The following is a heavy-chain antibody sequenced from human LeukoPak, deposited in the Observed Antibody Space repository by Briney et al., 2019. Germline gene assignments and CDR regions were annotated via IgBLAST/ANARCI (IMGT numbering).Heavy chain of an antibody. V-gene: IGHV3-11*01. CDR1: GFTFSDYY. D-gene: IGHD3-22*01. CDR2: ISSSGSTI. Sequence: GGSLRLSCAASGFTFSDYYMSWIRQAPGKGLEWVSYISSSGSTIYYADSVKGRFTISRDNAKNSLYLQMNSLRAEDTAVYYCARDHKPRYYYDSSGRDAFDIWGQGTMVTVSS. CDR3: ARDHKPRYYYDSSGRDAFDI. J-gene: IGHJ3*02.